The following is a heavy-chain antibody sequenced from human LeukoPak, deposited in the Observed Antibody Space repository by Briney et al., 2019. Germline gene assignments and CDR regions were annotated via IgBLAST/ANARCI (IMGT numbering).Heavy chain of an antibody. V-gene: IGHV4-61*01. J-gene: IGHJ5*02. CDR3: ARARGGYCSSTSCRAPNWFDP. D-gene: IGHD2-2*01. CDR2: IYYSGNT. Sequence: SETLSLTCTVSGGSVSSGSYYWSWIRQPPGKGLEWIGYIYYSGNTNYNPSLKSRVTTSVDTSKNQFSLKLSSVTAADTAVYYCARARGGYCSSTSCRAPNWFDPWGQGTLVTVSS. CDR1: GGSVSSGSYY.